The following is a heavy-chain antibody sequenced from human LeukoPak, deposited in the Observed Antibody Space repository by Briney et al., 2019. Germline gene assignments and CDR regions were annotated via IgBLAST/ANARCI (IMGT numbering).Heavy chain of an antibody. CDR1: GFTVRSKY. CDR3: ATELRYVGGYFDY. V-gene: IGHV3-53*01. CDR2: ILTGDNT. J-gene: IGHJ4*02. Sequence: GGSLRLSCAASGFTVRSKYMSWVRQAPGKGPEWVSVILTGDNTYYSDSVRGRFTISRDHSRNTLYLQMNNLRAEDTAVYYCATELRYVGGYFDYWGQGTLATVSS. D-gene: IGHD3-9*01.